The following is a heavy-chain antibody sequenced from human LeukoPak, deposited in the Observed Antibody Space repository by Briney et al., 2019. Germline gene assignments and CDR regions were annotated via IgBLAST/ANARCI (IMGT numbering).Heavy chain of an antibody. CDR1: GGSISSYY. D-gene: IGHD6-13*01. V-gene: IGHV4-59*08. CDR3: ASSPGVAAAGTRKNWFDP. Sequence: PSETLSLTCTVSGGSISSYYWSWIRQPPGKGLEWIGYIYYSGSTNYNPSLKSRVTISVDTSKNQFSLKLSSVTAADTTVYYCASSPGVAAAGTRKNWFDPWGQGTLVTVSS. J-gene: IGHJ5*02. CDR2: IYYSGST.